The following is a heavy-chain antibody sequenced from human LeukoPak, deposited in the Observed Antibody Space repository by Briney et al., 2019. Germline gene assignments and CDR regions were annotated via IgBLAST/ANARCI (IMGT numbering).Heavy chain of an antibody. CDR1: GFTFSSYW. CDR3: ARAVYDSSAYQPLEH. D-gene: IGHD3-22*01. J-gene: IGHJ1*01. Sequence: GGSLRLSCAASGFTFSSYWMHWVRQAPGKVLVWVSRINSDGSSTAYADSVKGRFTISRDNARNTLYPQMNSLRAEDTAVYYCARAVYDSSAYQPLEHWGQGTLVTVSS. V-gene: IGHV3-74*01. CDR2: INSDGSST.